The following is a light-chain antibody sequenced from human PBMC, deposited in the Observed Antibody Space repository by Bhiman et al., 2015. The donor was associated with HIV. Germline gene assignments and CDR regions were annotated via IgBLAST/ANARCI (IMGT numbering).Light chain of an antibody. CDR1: SGDVGGYNY. V-gene: IGLV2-14*03. J-gene: IGLJ1*01. CDR2: DVS. CDR3: SSYTSSNTYV. Sequence: QSALTQPASVSGSPGQSITISCTGTSGDVGGYNYVAWFQQHPAKAPKLIIYDVSNRPSGVSNRFSGSKSGNTASLTISGLQAEDEADYYCSSYTSSNTYVFGTGTEVTVL.